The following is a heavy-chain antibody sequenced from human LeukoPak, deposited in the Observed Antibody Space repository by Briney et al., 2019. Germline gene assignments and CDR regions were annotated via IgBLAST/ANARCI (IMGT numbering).Heavy chain of an antibody. CDR3: AKGGRNYYYDSSGYYGY. V-gene: IGHV3-21*01. CDR1: GFTFNSYS. D-gene: IGHD3-22*01. J-gene: IGHJ4*02. CDR2: ISSSSNYI. Sequence: GGSLRLSCAASGFTFNSYSMNWVRQAPGKGLEWVSSISSSSNYIYYADSLKGRFTISRDNAKNSLYLQMNSLRAEDTAVYYCAKGGRNYYYDSSGYYGYWGQGTLVTVSS.